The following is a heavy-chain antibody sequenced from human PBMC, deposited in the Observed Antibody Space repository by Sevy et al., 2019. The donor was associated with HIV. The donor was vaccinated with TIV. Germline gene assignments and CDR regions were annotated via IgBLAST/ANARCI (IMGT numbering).Heavy chain of an antibody. CDR1: GFSFSRYG. J-gene: IGHJ3*02. D-gene: IGHD3-22*01. CDR2: IWNDRGNK. Sequence: GGALRLSCAASGFSFSRYGMHWVRQAPGKGLEWVAVIWNDRGNKHYADSVKGRFVISRDNSKNTLYLQMNSLRAEDTAVYYCASLPNNYYDSSGYSGDDAFDIWGQGTMVTVSS. V-gene: IGHV3-33*01. CDR3: ASLPNNYYDSSGYSGDDAFDI.